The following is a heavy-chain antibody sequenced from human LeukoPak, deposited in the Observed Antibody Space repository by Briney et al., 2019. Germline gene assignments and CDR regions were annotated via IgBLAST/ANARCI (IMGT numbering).Heavy chain of an antibody. CDR1: GGTFSSYA. D-gene: IGHD5-12*01. V-gene: IGHV1-69*06. CDR2: IIPIFGTA. Sequence: SVKVSCKASGGTFSSYAISWVRQAPGQGLEWMGGIIPIFGTANYAQKFQGRVTITADKSTSTAYMELSSLRSEDTAVYYCARGGGYSGYGYAYYFDYWGQGTLVTVSS. J-gene: IGHJ4*02. CDR3: ARGGGYSGYGYAYYFDY.